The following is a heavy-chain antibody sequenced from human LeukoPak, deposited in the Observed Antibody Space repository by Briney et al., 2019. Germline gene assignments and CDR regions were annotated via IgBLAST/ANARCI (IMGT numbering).Heavy chain of an antibody. CDR3: AKDRSGSPGSY. J-gene: IGHJ4*02. Sequence: QAGGSLRLSCAASGFTFSSYGMHWVRQAPGKGLEWVAVISYDGSNKYYADSVKGRFTISRDNSKNTLYLQMNSLRAEDTAVYYCAKDRSGSPGSYWGQGTLVTVSS. D-gene: IGHD1-26*01. V-gene: IGHV3-30*18. CDR1: GFTFSSYG. CDR2: ISYDGSNK.